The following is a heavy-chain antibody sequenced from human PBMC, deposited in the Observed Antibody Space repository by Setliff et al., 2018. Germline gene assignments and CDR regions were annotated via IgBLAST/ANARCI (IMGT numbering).Heavy chain of an antibody. CDR1: GGTFNSFL. D-gene: IGHD6-13*01. CDR3: ARALGGISAAGNNWLDS. Sequence: SVKVSCKNSGGTFNSFLVSWVRQAPGQGLEWMGGIIPLFGTTKYAQKFQDRITMTADESATTAYMELTSLRSEDTAVYYCARALGGISAAGNNWLDSWGQGTLVTSPQ. CDR2: IIPLFGTT. J-gene: IGHJ5*01. V-gene: IGHV1-69*13.